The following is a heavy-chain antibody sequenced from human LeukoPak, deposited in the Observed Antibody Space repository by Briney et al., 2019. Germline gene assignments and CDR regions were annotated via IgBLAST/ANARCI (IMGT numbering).Heavy chain of an antibody. CDR2: INWSGGST. CDR1: GFAFDEHG. CDR3: ARAPITSPFYFDY. J-gene: IGHJ4*02. D-gene: IGHD2-2*01. V-gene: IGHV3-20*04. Sequence: GGSLRLSCTASGFAFDEHGMSWVRQVPGKGLEWVSGINWSGGSTGYADPLRGRFTISRDNAKNSLYLQMDSLRAEDTALYYCARAPITSPFYFDYWGQGNLVTVSS.